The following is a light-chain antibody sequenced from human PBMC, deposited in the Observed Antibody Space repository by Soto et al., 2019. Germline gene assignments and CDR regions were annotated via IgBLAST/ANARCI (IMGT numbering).Light chain of an antibody. CDR1: QSVSSS. Sequence: EIVLTQSPGTLSLSPGERATLSCRASQSVSSSLAWYQQRPGQAPRLLIYDTSTRAPGIAARFSGSGSGTEFTLTISSLQSEDVAVYYCQQYVHWPPGTLGQGTKVDIK. CDR2: DTS. V-gene: IGKV3-15*01. J-gene: IGKJ1*01. CDR3: QQYVHWPPGT.